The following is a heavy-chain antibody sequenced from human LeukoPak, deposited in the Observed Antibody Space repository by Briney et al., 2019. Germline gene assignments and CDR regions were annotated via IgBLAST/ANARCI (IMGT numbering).Heavy chain of an antibody. CDR1: GYTFTSYG. V-gene: IGHV1-69*13. CDR2: IIPIFGTA. D-gene: IGHD3-22*01. J-gene: IGHJ6*03. CDR3: ARGRYYDSSGYYPPYYYYYMDV. Sequence: SVKVSCKASGYTFTSYGISWVRQAPGQGLEWMGGIIPIFGTANYAQKFQGRVTITADESTSTAYMELSSLRSEDTAVYYCARGRYYDSSGYYPPYYYYYMDVWGKGTTVTISS.